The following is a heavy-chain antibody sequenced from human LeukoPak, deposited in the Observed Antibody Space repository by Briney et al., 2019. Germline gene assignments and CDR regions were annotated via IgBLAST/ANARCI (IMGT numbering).Heavy chain of an antibody. J-gene: IGHJ4*02. V-gene: IGHV3-48*04. Sequence: HPGGSLRLSCAASGFTFTSYAMSWVRQAPGKGLEWVSYISSSGSTIYYADSVKGRFTISRDNAKNSLYLQMNSLRAEDTAVYYCARSSQTSLFDYWGQGTLVTVSS. CDR1: GFTFTSYA. CDR2: ISSSGSTI. D-gene: IGHD6-6*01. CDR3: ARSSQTSLFDY.